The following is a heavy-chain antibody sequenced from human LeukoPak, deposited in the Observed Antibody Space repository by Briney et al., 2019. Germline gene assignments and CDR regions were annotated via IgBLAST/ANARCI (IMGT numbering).Heavy chain of an antibody. Sequence: GRSLRLSCAASGFTFSSYAMHWVRQAPGKGLDWVAYIGPKIYYADSVKGRFTISRDNSKNTLYLQMNSLRAEDTAVYHCARSNGVTTVAPFDYWGQGTLVTVSS. CDR2: IGPKI. D-gene: IGHD4-23*01. CDR1: GFTFSSYA. J-gene: IGHJ4*02. CDR3: ARSNGVTTVAPFDY. V-gene: IGHV3-30*14.